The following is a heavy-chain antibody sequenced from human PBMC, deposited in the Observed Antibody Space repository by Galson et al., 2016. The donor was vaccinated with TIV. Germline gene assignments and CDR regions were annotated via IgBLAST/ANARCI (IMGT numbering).Heavy chain of an antibody. CDR1: GVTVNSNH. D-gene: IGHD3-10*01. V-gene: IGHV3-66*03. J-gene: IGHJ4*02. CDR3: ARDSGLGSGTY. CDR2: YYSCGTT. Sequence: SLRLACAVSGVTVNSNHMNWFRQAPGKGLEWVSVYYSCGTTNYAASVRGRFTISRDNSKNVLYLQMNSPRVEDTAMYYCARDSGLGSGTYWGQGTLVTVSS.